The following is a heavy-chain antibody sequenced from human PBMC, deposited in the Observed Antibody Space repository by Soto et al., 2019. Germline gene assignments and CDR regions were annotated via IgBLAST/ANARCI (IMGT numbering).Heavy chain of an antibody. CDR3: AKGRGGSRSLTPRVDF. CDR1: GFTFNNYA. D-gene: IGHD3-10*01. CDR2: ISGGGDTT. J-gene: IGHJ4*02. V-gene: IGHV3-23*01. Sequence: EVQLLESGGGLVQPGGSLRLSCAASGFTFNNYAMTWVRQAPGKGLEWVSAISGGGDTTSYADSVKGRFTVARDGSKNTLYLQMSSLRDEDPALYYCAKGRGGSRSLTPRVDFWGQGTLVTVSS.